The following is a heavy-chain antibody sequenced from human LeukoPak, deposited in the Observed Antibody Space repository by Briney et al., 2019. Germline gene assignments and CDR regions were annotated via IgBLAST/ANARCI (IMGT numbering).Heavy chain of an antibody. Sequence: ASVKVSCKASGYTFTSYGISWVRQAPRQGLEWMGWISAYNFNTNYAQKLQGRVSMTTDTSTSTAYMELRSLRSDDTAVYCCARGTAQPHDYWGQGTQVTVSS. J-gene: IGHJ4*02. CDR2: ISAYNFNT. CDR1: GYTFTSYG. D-gene: IGHD2-2*01. V-gene: IGHV1-18*01. CDR3: ARGTAQPHDY.